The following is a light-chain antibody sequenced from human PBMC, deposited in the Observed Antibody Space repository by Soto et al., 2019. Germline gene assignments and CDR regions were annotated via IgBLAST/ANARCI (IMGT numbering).Light chain of an antibody. CDR1: QSIRSH. Sequence: DIQMTQSPSSLSASIGDRVTITCRASQSIRSHLNWYQQKPGKAPKLLIYTASTLQSGAPPRFSGSGSGTDFNLTISSLQPEDSATYYCQQSYNSPPLTFGGGTKVEIK. CDR2: TAS. V-gene: IGKV1-39*01. J-gene: IGKJ4*01. CDR3: QQSYNSPPLT.